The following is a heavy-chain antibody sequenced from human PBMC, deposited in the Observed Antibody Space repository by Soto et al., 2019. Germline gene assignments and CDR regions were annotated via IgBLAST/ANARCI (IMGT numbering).Heavy chain of an antibody. D-gene: IGHD1-26*01. V-gene: IGHV3-74*01. CDR1: GFTFSIYW. J-gene: IGHJ4*02. Sequence: EVQLVESGGGLVQPGGSLRLSCAVSGFTFSIYWMHWVRQAPGKGLVWVSRIDGDGSTTNYADSVKGRFTVSRDNTKNKMELQNGSSRDEDTAGYYWARGGWFSGHNCPFDYWGQGILVPVSS. CDR3: ARGGWFSGHNCPFDY. CDR2: IDGDGSTT.